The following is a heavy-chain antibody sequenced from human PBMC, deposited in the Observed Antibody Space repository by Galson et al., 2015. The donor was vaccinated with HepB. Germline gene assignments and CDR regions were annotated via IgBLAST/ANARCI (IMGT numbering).Heavy chain of an antibody. CDR3: ARRGTITNIFDI. D-gene: IGHD3-3*01. Sequence: TLSLTCTVSGGSMSSSGYYWGWIRQPPRKGLEWIGTIYYSGSTYYNPSLKSRITISVNTSKNQFSLKLSSVTAADTAVYYCARRGTITNIFDIWGQGTMVTVSS. CDR1: GGSMSSSGYY. V-gene: IGHV4-39*01. CDR2: IYYSGST. J-gene: IGHJ3*02.